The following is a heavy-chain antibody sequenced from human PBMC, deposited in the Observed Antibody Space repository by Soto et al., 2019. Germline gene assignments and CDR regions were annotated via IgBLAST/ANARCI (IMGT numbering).Heavy chain of an antibody. CDR1: GGSISSGGYY. CDR3: ARDSAEGSGSFYYYYYYMDV. D-gene: IGHD3-10*01. Sequence: PSETLSLTCTVSGGSISSGGYYWSWIRQHPGKGLEWIGYIYYSGSTYYNPSLKSRVTISVDTSKNQFSLKLSSVTAADTAVYYCARDSAEGSGSFYYYYYYMDVWGKGTTVTSP. CDR2: IYYSGST. J-gene: IGHJ6*03. V-gene: IGHV4-31*03.